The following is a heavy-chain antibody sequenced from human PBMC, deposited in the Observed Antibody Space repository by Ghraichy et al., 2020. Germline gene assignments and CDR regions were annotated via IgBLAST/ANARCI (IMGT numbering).Heavy chain of an antibody. CDR1: GYTFTSYD. J-gene: IGHJ6*03. CDR3: ARGGEYYDFWSGYYRYYYYYYMDV. D-gene: IGHD3-3*01. V-gene: IGHV1-8*01. CDR2: MNPNSGNT. Sequence: ASVKVSCKASGYTFTSYDINWVRQATGQGLEWMGWMNPNSGNTGYAQKFQGRVTMTRNTSISTAYMELSSLRSEDTAVYYCARGGEYYDFWSGYYRYYYYYYMDVWGKGTTVTVSS.